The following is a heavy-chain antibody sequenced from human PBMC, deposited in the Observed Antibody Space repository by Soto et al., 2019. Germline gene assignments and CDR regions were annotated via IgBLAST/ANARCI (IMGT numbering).Heavy chain of an antibody. V-gene: IGHV3-21*01. J-gene: IGHJ4*02. CDR1: GFTFSSFS. CDR3: ARGPYFYDTSDYFDS. CDR2: ISSDSSSI. Sequence: LILSCAASGFTFSSFSINWVRQAPVKGLEWVSSISSDSSSIFYADSVKGRFTMSRDNAKNSMYLQMNSLRAEDTAVYYCARGPYFYDTSDYFDSWGQGTLVTVSS. D-gene: IGHD3-22*01.